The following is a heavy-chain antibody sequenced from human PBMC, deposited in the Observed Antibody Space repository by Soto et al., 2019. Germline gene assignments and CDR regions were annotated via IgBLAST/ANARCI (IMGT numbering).Heavy chain of an antibody. V-gene: IGHV3-33*01. Sequence: GGSLRLSCAASGFTFSIYGMHGVRQAPGKGLEWVAVIWYDGSNKYYADSVKGRFTISRDNSKNTLYLQMNSLRAEDTAVYYCARGYDSLHGIVVVPAFDPWGQGTLVTVSS. CDR2: IWYDGSNK. CDR1: GFTFSIYG. J-gene: IGHJ5*02. D-gene: IGHD2-2*01. CDR3: ARGYDSLHGIVVVPAFDP.